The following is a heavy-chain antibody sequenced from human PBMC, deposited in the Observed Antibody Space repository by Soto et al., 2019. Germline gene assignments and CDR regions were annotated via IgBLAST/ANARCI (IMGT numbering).Heavy chain of an antibody. D-gene: IGHD5-12*01. CDR3: AREGAYSGHDKKLSNYYYYYGMDV. CDR1: GGTFSSYA. J-gene: IGHJ6*02. V-gene: IGHV1-69*01. CDR2: IIPIFGTA. Sequence: QVQLVQSGAEVKKPGSSVKVSCKASGGTFSSYAISWVRQAPGQGLEWMGGIIPIFGTANYAQKFQGRVTITADESTSTAYMELSSLRSEDTAVYYCAREGAYSGHDKKLSNYYYYYGMDVWGQGTTVTVSS.